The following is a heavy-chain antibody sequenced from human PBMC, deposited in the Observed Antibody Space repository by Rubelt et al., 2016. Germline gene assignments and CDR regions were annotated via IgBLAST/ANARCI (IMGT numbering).Heavy chain of an antibody. CDR1: GFSLSGYS. CDR2: ISGDSGTI. J-gene: IGHJ3*02. CDR3: AKVYGDYARGAFHI. Sequence: PGGSLRLSCAASGFSLSGYSMDWVRQVPGKGLEWISYISGDSGTIYYADSVRGRFTISRDNVRNSLYLQMTRLRAEDTAVYFCAKVYGDYARGAFHIWGQGTTVTVSA. D-gene: IGHD4-17*01. V-gene: IGHV3-48*04.